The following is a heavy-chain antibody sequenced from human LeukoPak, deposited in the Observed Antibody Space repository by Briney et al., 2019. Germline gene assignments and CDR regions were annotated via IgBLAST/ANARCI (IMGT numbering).Heavy chain of an antibody. CDR3: ARGSVVGFDY. J-gene: IGHJ4*02. CDR1: GYTFTNQY. Sequence: GASVKVSCKASGYTFTNQYMHWVRQAPGQGLEWMGWLNPNNGGTKYSQKFQGRVTMTRDTSISTAYMELSSLRSDDTAVYYCARGSVVGFDYWGQGTQVIASS. V-gene: IGHV1-2*02. CDR2: LNPNNGGT.